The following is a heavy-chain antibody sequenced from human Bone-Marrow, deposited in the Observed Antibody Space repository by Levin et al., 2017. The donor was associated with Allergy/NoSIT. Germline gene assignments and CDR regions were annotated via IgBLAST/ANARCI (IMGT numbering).Heavy chain of an antibody. CDR1: GFTFNNYG. Sequence: GGSLRLSCAASGFTFNNYGMHWVRQAPGKGLEWVAVISYDGTNEYYADSVKGRFTISRDNSKDTLYLQMNSLRAEDTAVYYCAKAMRGGREGIILINGYFDYWGQGILVTVSS. D-gene: IGHD3-16*01. CDR3: AKAMRGGREGIILINGYFDY. V-gene: IGHV3-30*18. CDR2: ISYDGTNE. J-gene: IGHJ4*02.